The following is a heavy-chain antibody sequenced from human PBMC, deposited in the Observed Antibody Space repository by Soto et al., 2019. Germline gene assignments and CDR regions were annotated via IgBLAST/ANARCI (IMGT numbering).Heavy chain of an antibody. CDR3: AYSPGWYRHDV. CDR2: TLHSGST. D-gene: IGHD6-19*01. Sequence: QVQLQESGPGLVKPSGTLSLTCAVSGDSISSSKWWTWVRQPPGKGLEWIGDTLHSGSTNYNPSLKSRIIISVDKSQNKFSMEPSSVTAAETAGYYCAYSPGWYRHDVWGQGTLVIASP. CDR1: GDSISSSKW. V-gene: IGHV4-4*02. J-gene: IGHJ3*01.